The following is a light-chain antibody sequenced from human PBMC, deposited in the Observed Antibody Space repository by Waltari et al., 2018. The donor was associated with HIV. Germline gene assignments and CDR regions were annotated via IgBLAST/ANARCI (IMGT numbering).Light chain of an antibody. CDR1: HSVLYTSNINNY. J-gene: IGKJ5*01. V-gene: IGKV4-1*01. CDR3: QQYYSTPIT. Sequence: DIVMTQSPDSLAVSLGARATITCKSSHSVLYTSNINNYLAWYQQKPGQPPKLLIYWASTRESGVPDRFSGSGSGTEFTLTISSLQAEDVAVYYCQQYYSTPITFGQGTRLEIK. CDR2: WAS.